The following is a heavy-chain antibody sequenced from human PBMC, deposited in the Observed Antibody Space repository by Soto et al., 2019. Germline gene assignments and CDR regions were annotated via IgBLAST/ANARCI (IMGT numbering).Heavy chain of an antibody. CDR2: INPSGGST. Sequence: ASVKVSCKASGYTFTSYYMHWVRQAPGQGLEWMGIINPSGGSTSYAQKFQGRVTMTRDTSTSTVYMELSSLRSEDTAVYYCATTLFDETKWLRLFDYWGQGTLVTVSS. CDR3: ATTLFDETKWLRLFDY. J-gene: IGHJ4*02. V-gene: IGHV1-46*03. CDR1: GYTFTSYY. D-gene: IGHD5-12*01.